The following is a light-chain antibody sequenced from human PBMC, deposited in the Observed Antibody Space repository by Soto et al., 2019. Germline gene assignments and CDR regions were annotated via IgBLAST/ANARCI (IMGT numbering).Light chain of an antibody. CDR1: SSDIGGYNF. Sequence: QSALTQPASVSGSPGQSVTITCTGTSSDIGGYNFVSWYQHHPGTAPKLVIYDVTHRPSGVSNRFSGSKSANTASLTISGLQAEDEADYYCSSYSNSNTLFGGGTKPTVL. J-gene: IGLJ2*01. CDR3: SSYSNSNTL. V-gene: IGLV2-14*03. CDR2: DVT.